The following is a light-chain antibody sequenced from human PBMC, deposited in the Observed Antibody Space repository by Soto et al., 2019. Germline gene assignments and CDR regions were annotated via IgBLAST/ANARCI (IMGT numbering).Light chain of an antibody. Sequence: DIQMTQSPSSVSASVGDRLTITCRASRDISNSLAWYQQTPGKAPKLLLRGASSLHRGVPSRFSGGGAGTEFTLTISSLQPEDFATYYCQQTGAFPRTFGQGTKVDIK. CDR3: QQTGAFPRT. CDR1: RDISNS. CDR2: GAS. V-gene: IGKV1-12*01. J-gene: IGKJ2*01.